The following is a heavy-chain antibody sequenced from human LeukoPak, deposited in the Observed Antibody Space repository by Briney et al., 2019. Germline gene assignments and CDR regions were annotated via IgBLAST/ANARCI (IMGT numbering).Heavy chain of an antibody. D-gene: IGHD2-2*02. J-gene: IGHJ5*02. CDR2: INWNGGSR. CDR1: GFKFDDYG. CDR3: ARDRCSSTSCYNTPNWFDP. V-gene: IGHV3-20*01. Sequence: GGSLRLSCAASGFKFDDYGMSWVRHVPGKGLEWVSCINWNGGSRGYADFVKGRFTISRDNAKNSVYLQMNSLRSEDTAFYHCARDRCSSTSCYNTPNWFDPWGQGTLVTVSS.